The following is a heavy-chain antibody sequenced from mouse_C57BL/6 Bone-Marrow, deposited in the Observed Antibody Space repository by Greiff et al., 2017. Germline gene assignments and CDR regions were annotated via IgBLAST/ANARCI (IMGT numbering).Heavy chain of an antibody. J-gene: IGHJ2*01. D-gene: IGHD3-2*02. CDR3: ARGQLRLQDY. CDR1: GYTFTSYW. CDR2: IYPGSGST. V-gene: IGHV1-55*01. Sequence: QVQLQQPGAELVKPGASVKMSCTASGYTFTSYWITWVKQRPGQGLEWIGDIYPGSGSTNYNEKFKSKATLTGDTSSSTAYMQLSSLTSEDSAVYYCARGQLRLQDYWGQGTTLTVSS.